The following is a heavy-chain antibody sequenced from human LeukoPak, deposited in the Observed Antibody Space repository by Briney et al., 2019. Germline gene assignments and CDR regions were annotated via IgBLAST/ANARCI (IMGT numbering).Heavy chain of an antibody. CDR2: INPNSGGT. CDR1: GYTFTGYY. J-gene: IGHJ3*02. D-gene: IGHD5-18*01. Sequence: ASVKVSCKASGYTFTGYYVHWVRQAPGQGLEWMGWINPNSGGTNYAQKLQGRVTMTTDTSTSTAYMELRSLRSDDTAVYYCARAFRIQLWTTNAFDIWGQGTMVTVSS. V-gene: IGHV1-2*02. CDR3: ARAFRIQLWTTNAFDI.